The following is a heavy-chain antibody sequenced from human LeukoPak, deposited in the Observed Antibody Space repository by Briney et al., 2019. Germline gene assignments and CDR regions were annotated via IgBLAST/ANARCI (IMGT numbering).Heavy chain of an antibody. CDR3: ARAESFRSNDAFDI. CDR2: IYSGGST. CDR1: GFTVSSNY. J-gene: IGHJ3*02. V-gene: IGHV3-53*01. Sequence: PGGSLRLSCAASGFTVSSNYMSWVRQAPGKGLEWVSVIYSGGSTYHADSVKGRFTISRDNSKNTLYLQMNSLRAEDTAVYYCARAESFRSNDAFDIWGQGTMVTVSS. D-gene: IGHD1-14*01.